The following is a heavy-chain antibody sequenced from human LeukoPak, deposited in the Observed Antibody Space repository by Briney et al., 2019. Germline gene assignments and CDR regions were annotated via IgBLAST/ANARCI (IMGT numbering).Heavy chain of an antibody. CDR1: AFTFSNYE. Sequence: PGGSLRLSCAASAFTFSNYEMNWVRQAPGKGLESFSSISSSSSYIYYADSVKGRFTIYRDNAKNSLYLQMISLRAEDTAVYYCAREPVHYCSGGSCEFDYWGQGTLVTVSS. V-gene: IGHV3-21*01. D-gene: IGHD2-15*01. CDR3: AREPVHYCSGGSCEFDY. CDR2: ISSSSSYI. J-gene: IGHJ4*02.